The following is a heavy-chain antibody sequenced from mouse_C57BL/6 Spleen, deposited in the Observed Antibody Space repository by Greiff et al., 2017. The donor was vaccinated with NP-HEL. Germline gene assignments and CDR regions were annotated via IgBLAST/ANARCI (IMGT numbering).Heavy chain of an antibody. CDR2: IYPRSGNT. Sequence: VQLQQSGAELARPGASVKLSCKASGYTFTSYGISWVKQRTGQGLEWIGEIYPRSGNTYYNEKFKGKATLTADKSSSTAYMELRSLTSEDSAVYFCARSVYSNYDYAMDYWGQGTSVTVSS. CDR3: ARSVYSNYDYAMDY. CDR1: GYTFTSYG. D-gene: IGHD2-5*01. J-gene: IGHJ4*01. V-gene: IGHV1-81*01.